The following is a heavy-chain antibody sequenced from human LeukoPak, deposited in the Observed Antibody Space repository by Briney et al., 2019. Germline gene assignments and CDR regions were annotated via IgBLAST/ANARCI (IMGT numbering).Heavy chain of an antibody. Sequence: GGSLRLSCAASGFTFSSYAIHWVRQAPGKGLEWVAVISFDGSNEYYADSVKGRFTISRDNSKNTLYLQMNSLRAEDTAVYYCAEWAGGQPLVNWFDPWGQGTLVTVSS. V-gene: IGHV3-30*07. J-gene: IGHJ5*02. CDR2: ISFDGSNE. CDR3: AEWAGGQPLVNWFDP. D-gene: IGHD6-6*01. CDR1: GFTFSSYA.